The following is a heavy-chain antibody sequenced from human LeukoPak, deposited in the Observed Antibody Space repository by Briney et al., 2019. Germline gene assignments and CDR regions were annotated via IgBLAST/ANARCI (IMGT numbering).Heavy chain of an antibody. V-gene: IGHV4-34*01. CDR2: INHSGST. CDR1: GGSFSGYY. J-gene: IGHJ4*02. Sequence: SETLSLTCAVYGGSFSGYYWSWIRQPPGKGLEWIGEINHSGSTNYNPSLKSRVTISVDTSKNQFSLKLSSVTAAYTAVYYCARGRCSSTSCYDYWGQGTLVTVS. CDR3: ARGRCSSTSCYDY. D-gene: IGHD2-2*01.